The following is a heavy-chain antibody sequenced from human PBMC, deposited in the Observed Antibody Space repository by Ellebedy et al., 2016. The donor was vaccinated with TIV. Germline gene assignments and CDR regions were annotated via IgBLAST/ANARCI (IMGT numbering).Heavy chain of an antibody. CDR2: ISWNSGSI. D-gene: IGHD6-13*01. Sequence: PGGSLRLSCAASGFTFDDYAMYWVRQAPGKGLEWVSGISWNSGSIAYADSVRGRFTISRDNAKNSLYLQMNRLRAEDTALYYCAKDSGVYSTSWYPKAFDNWGQGTMVTVSS. CDR3: AKDSGVYSTSWYPKAFDN. J-gene: IGHJ3*02. V-gene: IGHV3-9*01. CDR1: GFTFDDYA.